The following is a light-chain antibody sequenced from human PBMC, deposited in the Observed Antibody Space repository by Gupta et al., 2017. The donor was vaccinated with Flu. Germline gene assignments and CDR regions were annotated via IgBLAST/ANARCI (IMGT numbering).Light chain of an antibody. CDR3: NSYDSSVNRYV. J-gene: IGLJ1*01. CDR1: NIGRDYD. Sequence: NIGRDYDVSWYQQLPAQAPQLLIYAKSIRPSGVPDRFSGSKSDNSASLNITGLQAEDEADYYCNSYDSSVNRYVFGTGTEVTVL. V-gene: IGLV1-40*01. CDR2: AKS.